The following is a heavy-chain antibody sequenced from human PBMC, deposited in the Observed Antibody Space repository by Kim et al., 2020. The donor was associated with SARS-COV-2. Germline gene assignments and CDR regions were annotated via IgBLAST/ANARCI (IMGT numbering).Heavy chain of an antibody. V-gene: IGHV3-48*02. D-gene: IGHD6-13*01. CDR3: ARDPRGIAAAGTAFDI. Sequence: SVKGRFTITRDNAKNSLYLQMNSLRDEDTAVYYCARDPRGIAAAGTAFDIWGQGTMVTVSS. J-gene: IGHJ3*02.